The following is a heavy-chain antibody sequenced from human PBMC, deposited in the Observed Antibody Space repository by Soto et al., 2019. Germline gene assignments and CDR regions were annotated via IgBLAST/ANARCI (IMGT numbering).Heavy chain of an antibody. J-gene: IGHJ6*02. CDR3: ARRRHSSSWYDYGMDV. V-gene: IGHV3-23*01. D-gene: IGHD6-13*01. CDR1: GFTFSSYA. Sequence: EVQLLESGGGLVQPGGSLRLSCAASGFTFSSYAMSWVRQAPGKGLEWVSAISGSGGSTYYADSVKGRFTISRDNSKNTLYLQMNSLRAEDTAVYYCARRRHSSSWYDYGMDVWGQGDHGHRLL. CDR2: ISGSGGST.